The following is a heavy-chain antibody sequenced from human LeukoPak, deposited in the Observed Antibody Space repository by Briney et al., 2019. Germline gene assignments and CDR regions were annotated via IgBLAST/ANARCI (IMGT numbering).Heavy chain of an antibody. J-gene: IGHJ4*02. Sequence: GGSLRLSCAASGFTFDDYAMHWVRQAPGKGLEWVSGINWNGGSTGYADSVKGRFTISRDNAKNSLYLQMNSLRAEDTALYYCATTPGSSGYYPLGYWGQGTLVTVSS. CDR1: GFTFDDYA. CDR2: INWNGGST. CDR3: ATTPGSSGYYPLGY. D-gene: IGHD3-22*01. V-gene: IGHV3-20*04.